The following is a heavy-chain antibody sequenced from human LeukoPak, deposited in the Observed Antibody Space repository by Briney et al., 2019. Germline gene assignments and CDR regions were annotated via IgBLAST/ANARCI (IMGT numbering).Heavy chain of an antibody. CDR1: GFTFSSYG. J-gene: IGHJ3*02. CDR3: AKIYRIAARPADAFDI. D-gene: IGHD6-6*01. Sequence: GGSLRLSCAASGFTFSSYGMHWVRQAPGKGLEWVAFILYDGSNKYYADSVKGRFTISRDNSKNTLYLQMNSLRAEDTAVYYCAKIYRIAARPADAFDIWGQGTMVTVSS. CDR2: ILYDGSNK. V-gene: IGHV3-30*02.